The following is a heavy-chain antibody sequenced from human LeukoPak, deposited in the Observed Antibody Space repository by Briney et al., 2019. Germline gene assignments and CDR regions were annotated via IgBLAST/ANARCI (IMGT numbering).Heavy chain of an antibody. CDR2: ISAYNGNT. D-gene: IGHD5-18*01. CDR3: ARFQHTALINWFDP. J-gene: IGHJ5*02. Sequence: ASVKVSCKASGYTFTSYGISWVRQAPGQGLEWMGWISAYNGNTNYAQKLQGRVTMTTDTSTSTAYMELRSLRSDDTAVYYCARFQHTALINWFDPWGQGTLVTVSS. V-gene: IGHV1-18*01. CDR1: GYTFTSYG.